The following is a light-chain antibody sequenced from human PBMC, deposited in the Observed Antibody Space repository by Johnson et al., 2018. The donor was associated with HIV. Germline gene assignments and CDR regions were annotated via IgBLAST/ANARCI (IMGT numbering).Light chain of an antibody. V-gene: IGLV1-51*01. CDR3: GTWDSTLSAPHYV. CDR1: SSNIGNNY. CDR2: DNN. J-gene: IGLJ1*01. Sequence: QSVLTQPPSVSAAPGQKVTISCSGSSSNIGNNYVSWYQQLPGTAPKLLIYDNNKRPSGIPDRFSGSKSGTSATLGITGLQTGDEADYYCGTWDSTLSAPHYVVGTGTKVTVL.